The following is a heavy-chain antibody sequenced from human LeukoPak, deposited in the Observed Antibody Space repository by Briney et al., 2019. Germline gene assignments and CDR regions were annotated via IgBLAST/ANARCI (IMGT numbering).Heavy chain of an antibody. CDR2: INPKSGGT. CDR3: ARNKGGKYYDNLTGKMDV. V-gene: IGHV1-2*02. J-gene: IGHJ6*04. D-gene: IGHD3-9*01. Sequence: ASVKVSCKASGYTFTGYYMHWVRQAPGQGLEWMGWINPKSGGTNYAQKFQGRVTMTRDTSITTAYMELSRLTSDDTAVYYCARNKGGKYYDNLTGKMDVWGKGTTVTVSS. CDR1: GYTFTGYY.